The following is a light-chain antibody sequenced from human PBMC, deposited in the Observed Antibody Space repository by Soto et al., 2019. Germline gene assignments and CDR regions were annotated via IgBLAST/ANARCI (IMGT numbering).Light chain of an antibody. J-gene: IGKJ2*02. CDR2: KVS. CDR3: VDGTYWPCT. Sequence: DVVMTQSPLSLPVTLGQPASISCRSRQSLLYSDGNTYLNRFQQRPGQSPRRLIYKVSNRDSGVPDRFSGSGYGTDFTLKISGVEAEDVGVYYCVDGTYWPCTLGQGTKLEVK. CDR1: QSLLYSDGNTY. V-gene: IGKV2-30*01.